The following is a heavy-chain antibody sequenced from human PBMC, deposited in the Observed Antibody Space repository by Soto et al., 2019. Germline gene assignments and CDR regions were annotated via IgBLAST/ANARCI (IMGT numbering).Heavy chain of an antibody. Sequence: EVQLVESGGGLVQPGGSLRLSCAASGFTFSSYAVHWVRQAPGKGLEYVSAISSNGGSTYYANSVKGRFTISRDNSKSTLYLQMGSLRAEDMAVYYCARVDGSGSYPDYWGQGTLVTVSS. CDR3: ARVDGSGSYPDY. CDR1: GFTFSSYA. V-gene: IGHV3-64*01. D-gene: IGHD3-10*01. J-gene: IGHJ4*02. CDR2: ISSNGGST.